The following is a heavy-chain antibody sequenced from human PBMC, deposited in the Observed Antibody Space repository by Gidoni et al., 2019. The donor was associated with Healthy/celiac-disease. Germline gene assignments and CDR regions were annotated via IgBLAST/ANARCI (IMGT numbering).Heavy chain of an antibody. CDR3: ARGRNSSGWYPARPHPRGWYFQH. CDR1: GGSFSGYY. CDR2: INHSGST. D-gene: IGHD6-19*01. V-gene: IGHV4-34*01. J-gene: IGHJ1*01. Sequence: QVQLQQWGAGLLKPSETLSLTCAVYGGSFSGYYWSWIRQPPGKGLEWIGEINHSGSTNYNPSLKSRVTISVDTSKNQFSLKLSSVTAADTAVYYCARGRNSSGWYPARPHPRGWYFQHWGQGTLVTVSS.